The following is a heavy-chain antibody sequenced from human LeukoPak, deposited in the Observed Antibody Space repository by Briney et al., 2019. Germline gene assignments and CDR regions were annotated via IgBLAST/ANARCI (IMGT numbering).Heavy chain of an antibody. CDR2: INSDGINT. CDR1: GFTFSSYG. V-gene: IGHV3-74*01. Sequence: GGSLRLSCAASGFTFSSYGMTWVRQAPGKGLVWVSRINSDGINTSYADSVKGRFTISRDNAKNTLNLQMNSLRAEDTAVYYCARDLGQYYDTSDNWFDPWGQGTLVTVSS. D-gene: IGHD3-22*01. CDR3: ARDLGQYYDTSDNWFDP. J-gene: IGHJ5*02.